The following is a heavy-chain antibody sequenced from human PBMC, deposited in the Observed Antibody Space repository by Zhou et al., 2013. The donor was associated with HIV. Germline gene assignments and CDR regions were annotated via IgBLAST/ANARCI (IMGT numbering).Heavy chain of an antibody. J-gene: IGHJ6*02. Sequence: QLQLVQSGAEVRKPGSSVKVSCKASGGTFINHAISWVRQAPGQGLEWMGGIIPIFGTANYTQKFQGRVSISSDESTTTVYMDLSSLRSEDTAVYYCARDVSPFRVDGDYGLCGMDVWGQGTTVTVSS. CDR1: GGTFINHA. D-gene: IGHD4-17*01. CDR2: IIPIFGTA. V-gene: IGHV1-69*05. CDR3: ARDVSPFRVDGDYGLCGMDV.